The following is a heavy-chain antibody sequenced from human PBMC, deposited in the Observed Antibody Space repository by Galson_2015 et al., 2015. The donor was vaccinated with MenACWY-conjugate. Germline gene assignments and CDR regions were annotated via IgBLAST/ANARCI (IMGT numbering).Heavy chain of an antibody. Sequence: SLRLSCAAYGFTFSDYHMTWIRQAPGKGLEWISYIYSYSTYTDYADSVKGRFTISRDNAKNSLYLQMNSLRDEDTAVYYCARVGTAVFPSSYEPHFDYWGQGTPVTVSS. CDR1: GFTFSDYH. D-gene: IGHD3-10*01. CDR2: IYSYSTYT. CDR3: ARVGTAVFPSSYEPHFDY. J-gene: IGHJ4*02. V-gene: IGHV3-11*06.